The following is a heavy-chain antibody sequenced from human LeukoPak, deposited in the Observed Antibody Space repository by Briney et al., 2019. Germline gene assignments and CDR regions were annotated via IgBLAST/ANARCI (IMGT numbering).Heavy chain of an antibody. Sequence: SETLSLTCTVSGGSISSYYWSWIRQPPGKGLEWIGYIYHSGSTYYNPSLKSRVTISVDRSKNQFSLKLSSVTAADTAVYYCARARGYCSSTSCYPDWFDPWGQGTLVTVSS. V-gene: IGHV4-59*12. J-gene: IGHJ5*02. CDR3: ARARGYCSSTSCYPDWFDP. CDR2: IYHSGST. D-gene: IGHD2-2*01. CDR1: GGSISSYY.